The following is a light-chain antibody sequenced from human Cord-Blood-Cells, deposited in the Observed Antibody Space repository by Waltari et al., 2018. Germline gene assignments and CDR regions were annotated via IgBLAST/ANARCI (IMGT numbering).Light chain of an antibody. CDR3: GSYAVSSTGV. J-gene: IGLJ3*02. V-gene: IGLV2-23*01. CDR1: SSDVGSYNL. Sequence: QSALTQPASVSGSPGQSITISCTGTSSDVGSYNLVSWYQQHPGKAPKIMIYEGSKRSSGVSNLFCGSKAGNTASLTISGLRAEDEADYYCGSYAVSSTGVCGGGTKLTVL. CDR2: EGS.